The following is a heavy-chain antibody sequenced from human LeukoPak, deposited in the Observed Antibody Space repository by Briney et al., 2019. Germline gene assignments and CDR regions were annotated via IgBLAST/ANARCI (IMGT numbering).Heavy chain of an antibody. Sequence: GGSLRLSCAASAFTFSSYSMNWVRQAPGKGLEWVSSISSSGSYIYYADSVKGRFTISRDNAKNSLYLQMNSLRAKDTAVYYCARADWDTAMIDYWGQGTLVTVSS. CDR3: ARADWDTAMIDY. V-gene: IGHV3-21*01. CDR2: ISSSGSYI. D-gene: IGHD5-18*01. J-gene: IGHJ4*02. CDR1: AFTFSSYS.